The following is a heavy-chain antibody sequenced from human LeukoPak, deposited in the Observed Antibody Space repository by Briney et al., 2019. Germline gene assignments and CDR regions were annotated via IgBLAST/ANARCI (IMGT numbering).Heavy chain of an antibody. Sequence: GGSLRLSCAASGFTFSSYEMNWVRQAPGKGLEWVSYISSSGSTIYYADSVRGRFTISRDNAKNSLYLQMNSLRAEDTAVYYCARDCGGGSCYGPYDAFDIWGQGTMVTVSS. V-gene: IGHV3-48*03. CDR3: ARDCGGGSCYGPYDAFDI. J-gene: IGHJ3*02. CDR1: GFTFSSYE. D-gene: IGHD2-15*01. CDR2: ISSSGSTI.